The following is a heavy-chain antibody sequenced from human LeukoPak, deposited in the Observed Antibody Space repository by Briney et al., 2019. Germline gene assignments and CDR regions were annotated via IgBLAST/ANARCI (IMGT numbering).Heavy chain of an antibody. CDR1: GGYYSGYY. CDR2: INHSGST. V-gene: IGHV4-34*01. CDR3: AGFSIFGVVTYYYYMDV. J-gene: IGHJ6*03. Sequence: PSETLSLTCAVYGGYYSGYYWSWIRQPPGKGLEWIGEINHSGSTNYNPSLKSRVTISVDTSKNQFSLKLSSVTAADTAVYYCAGFSIFGVVTYYYYMDVWGKGTTVTVSS. D-gene: IGHD3-3*02.